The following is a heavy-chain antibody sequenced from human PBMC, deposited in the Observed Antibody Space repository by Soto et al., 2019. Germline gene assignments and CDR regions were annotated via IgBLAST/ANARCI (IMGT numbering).Heavy chain of an antibody. D-gene: IGHD6-25*01. V-gene: IGHV3-30-3*01. Sequence: QVQLVESGGGVVQPARSLRLSCAASGVAFSSYAMHWVRQAPGTGLEWVATTSFDGRTKYYADSVKGRFTISRDNSKNILYLQLNSRRPDDTAVYHCAKGAGYSTLWDLDYWGQGTLVTVSS. CDR3: AKGAGYSTLWDLDY. CDR1: GVAFSSYA. CDR2: TSFDGRTK. J-gene: IGHJ4*02.